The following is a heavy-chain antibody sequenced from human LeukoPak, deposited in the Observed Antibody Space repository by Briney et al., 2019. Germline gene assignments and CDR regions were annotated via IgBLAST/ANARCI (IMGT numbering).Heavy chain of an antibody. D-gene: IGHD5-18*01. CDR2: ISWNSGSI. CDR1: GFTFDDYA. CDR3: AKDSRGYSYGYPSA. Sequence: PGRSLRLSCAASGFTFDDYAMHWVRHAPGKGLEWVSGISWNSGSIGYADSVKGRFTISRDNAKNSLYLQMNSLRAEDTALYYCAKDSRGYSYGYPSAWGQGTLVTVSS. J-gene: IGHJ5*02. V-gene: IGHV3-9*01.